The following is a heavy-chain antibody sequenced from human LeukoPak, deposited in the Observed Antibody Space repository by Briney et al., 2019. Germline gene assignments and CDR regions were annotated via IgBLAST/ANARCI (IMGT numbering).Heavy chain of an antibody. D-gene: IGHD3-10*01. Sequence: SQTLSLTCTVSGGSISSGSYYWSWIRQPAGKGLEWIGRIYTSGSTNYNPSLKSRVTMSVDTSKNQFSLKLSSVTAADTAVYYCARDHYGSGSYYNRYPYYFDYWGQGTLVTVSS. CDR1: GGSISSGSYY. CDR2: IYTSGST. CDR3: ARDHYGSGSYYNRYPYYFDY. J-gene: IGHJ4*02. V-gene: IGHV4-61*02.